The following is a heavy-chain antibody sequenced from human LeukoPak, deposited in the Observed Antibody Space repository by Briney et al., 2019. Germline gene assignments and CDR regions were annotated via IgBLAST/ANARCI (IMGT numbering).Heavy chain of an antibody. CDR3: ARGRGLDV. CDR1: GFIVSANY. V-gene: IGHV3-53*01. J-gene: IGHJ6*02. CDR2: FYSGGAT. Sequence: PRGSLRLSCAASGFIVSANYMSWVRQTPGKGLERVSIFYSGGATFYVDSVKGRFTISRDNSKNMLYLQMNSLRAEDTAVYYCARGRGLDVWGQGTTVTVSS. D-gene: IGHD2-15*01.